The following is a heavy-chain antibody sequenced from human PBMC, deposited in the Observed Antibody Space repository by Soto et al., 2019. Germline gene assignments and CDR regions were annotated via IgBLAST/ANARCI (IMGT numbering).Heavy chain of an antibody. CDR2: IKSKTDGGTT. V-gene: IGHV3-15*07. CDR1: GFTFSNAW. Sequence: EVQLVESGGGLVKPGGSLRLSCAAAGFTFSNAWMNWVRQAPGKGLEWVGRIKSKTDGGTTDYGAPVKGRFTNSRDDAKNTLYLQMNSLKTEDPAVYYGTTDLVVPAARGGPDYWGQGPLVTVSP. CDR3: TTDLVVPAARGGPDY. J-gene: IGHJ4*02. D-gene: IGHD2-2*01.